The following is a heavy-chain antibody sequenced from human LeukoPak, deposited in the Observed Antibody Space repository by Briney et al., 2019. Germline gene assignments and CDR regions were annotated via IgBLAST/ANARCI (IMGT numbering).Heavy chain of an antibody. CDR3: ARVCCGSNYYYYYYMDV. V-gene: IGHV3-7*01. CDR2: IKQDGSEK. Sequence: GGSLRLSCAASGFTFSSYWMSWVRQAPGKGLEWVANIKQDGSEKYYVDSVKGRFTISRDNAKNSLYLQMNSLRAEDTAVYYCARVCCGSNYYYYYYMDVWGKGTTVTVSS. D-gene: IGHD1-26*01. J-gene: IGHJ6*03. CDR1: GFTFSSYW.